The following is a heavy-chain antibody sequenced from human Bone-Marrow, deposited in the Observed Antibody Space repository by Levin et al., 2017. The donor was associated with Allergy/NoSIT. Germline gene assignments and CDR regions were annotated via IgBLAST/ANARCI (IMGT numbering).Heavy chain of an antibody. D-gene: IGHD4-17*01. CDR1: GFTFSSYS. CDR3: ARSYGDYEIDY. Sequence: LSLTCAASGFTFSSYSLHWVRQAPGKGLEWLAVISFDGSNAYYADSLKGRFTISRDNSKNTLSLQVNSLRAEDTAVYFCARSYGDYEIDYWGQGTLVTVSS. J-gene: IGHJ4*02. CDR2: ISFDGSNA. V-gene: IGHV3-30-3*01.